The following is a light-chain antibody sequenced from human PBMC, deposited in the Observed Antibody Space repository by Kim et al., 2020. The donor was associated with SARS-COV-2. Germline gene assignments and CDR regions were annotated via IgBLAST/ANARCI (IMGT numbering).Light chain of an antibody. CDR3: QQYGSSPPYT. J-gene: IGKJ2*01. CDR1: QSVSSSY. V-gene: IGKV3-20*01. Sequence: LSPGERATLSCRASQSVSSSYLAWYQQKPGQAPRLLIYGASSATGIPDRFSGSGSGTDFTLTISRLEPEDFAVYYCQQYGSSPPYTFGQGTKLEI. CDR2: GAS.